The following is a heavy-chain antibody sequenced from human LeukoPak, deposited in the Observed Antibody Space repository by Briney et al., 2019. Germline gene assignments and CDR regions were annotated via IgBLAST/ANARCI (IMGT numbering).Heavy chain of an antibody. V-gene: IGHV3-74*01. CDR2: INGDGTTT. CDR3: ARRGYSGVWGMDV. J-gene: IGHJ6*02. D-gene: IGHD5-12*01. CDR1: GFTLSNCW. Sequence: GGSLRLSCAASGFTLSNCWMYWVRQAPGRGLVWVSRINGDGTTTTYADSVKGRFTISRDNAKNTLYPQMNSLRVDDTSVYYCARRGYSGVWGMDVWGQGTTVTVSS.